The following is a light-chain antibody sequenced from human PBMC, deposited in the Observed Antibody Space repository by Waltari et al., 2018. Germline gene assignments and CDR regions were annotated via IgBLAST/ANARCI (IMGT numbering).Light chain of an antibody. J-gene: IGKJ1*01. CDR1: KDIGND. V-gene: IGKV1-17*01. CDR2: TAS. CDR3: LQHNTYPWT. Sequence: DIQITHSPYSLSASLGDRLPFTCRASKDIGNDLGWYQQKPGKPPRRLIYTASTLQSGVPARFSGTGSGTEFTLTISSLQAEDFATYYCLQHNTYPWTFGQGTKVEIK.